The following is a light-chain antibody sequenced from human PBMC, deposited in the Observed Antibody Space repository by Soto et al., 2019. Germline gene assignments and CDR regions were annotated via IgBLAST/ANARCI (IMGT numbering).Light chain of an antibody. CDR1: SSDVGGYNY. CDR3: CSYAGSYTYV. Sequence: QSVLTQPRSVSGSPGQSVIISSTGTSSDVGGYNYVSWYQQHPGKAPKLMIYDVSKRPSGVPDRFSGSKSGNTASLTISGLQAEDEADYYCCSYAGSYTYVFGIGTKVTVL. V-gene: IGLV2-11*01. J-gene: IGLJ1*01. CDR2: DVS.